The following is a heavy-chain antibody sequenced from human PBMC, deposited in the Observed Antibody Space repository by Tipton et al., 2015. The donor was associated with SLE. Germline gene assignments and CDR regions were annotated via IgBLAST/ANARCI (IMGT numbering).Heavy chain of an antibody. CDR2: IFHSGST. CDR1: GYSISSGHF. J-gene: IGHJ6*03. Sequence: TLSLTCTVSGYSISSGHFWGWIRQPPGKGLEWMGTIFHSGSTYYSPSLKSRLTMSVDTSRNQFSLRLSSVTAADSAVYYCARATGDSGTYYYYYHMDVWGKGTTVTVSS. D-gene: IGHD1-14*01. V-gene: IGHV4-38-2*02. CDR3: ARATGDSGTYYYYYHMDV.